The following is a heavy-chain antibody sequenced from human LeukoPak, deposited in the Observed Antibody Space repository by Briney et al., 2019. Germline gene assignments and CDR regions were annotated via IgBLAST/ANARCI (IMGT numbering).Heavy chain of an antibody. CDR3: ASTLYYYDSSGYYPDYYYYGMDV. CDR1: GGSISSYY. V-gene: IGHV4-59*01. J-gene: IGHJ6*02. D-gene: IGHD3-22*01. CDR2: IYYSGST. Sequence: SETLSLTCTVSGGSISSYYWSWIRQPPGKGLEWIGYIYYSGSTNYNPSLKSRVTISVDTSKNQFSLKLSSVTAAGTAVYYCASTLYYYDSSGYYPDYYYYGMDVWGQGTTVTVSS.